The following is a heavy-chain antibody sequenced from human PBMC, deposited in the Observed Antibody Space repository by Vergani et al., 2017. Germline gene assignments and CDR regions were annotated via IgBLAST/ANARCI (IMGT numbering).Heavy chain of an antibody. CDR2: IILIFGTA. Sequence: QVQLVQSGAEVKKPGSSVKVSCKASGGTFSSYAISWVRQAPGQGLEWMGRIILIFGTANYAQKFQGRVTITADESTSTAYMEMSSLRSEDAAVNDCARDHNLWFGELLGFDPWGQGTLVTVSS. V-gene: IGHV1-69*13. CDR3: ARDHNLWFGELLGFDP. CDR1: GGTFSSYA. J-gene: IGHJ5*02. D-gene: IGHD3-10*01.